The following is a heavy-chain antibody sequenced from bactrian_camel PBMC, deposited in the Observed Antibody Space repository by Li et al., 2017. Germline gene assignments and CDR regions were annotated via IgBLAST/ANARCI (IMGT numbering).Heavy chain of an antibody. J-gene: IGHJ6*01. CDR2: INRQGVT. CDR1: GTIDSTYC. CDR3: AARTRGGTWCGLFTSMYFS. D-gene: IGHD2*01. Sequence: GGPLRLSCVASGTIDSTYCMGWFRHPPGKEREGVATINRQGVTNYADSVKGRFTISRDNAKNTLYLQMTNLKPADTALYYCAARTRGGTWCGLFTSMYFSWGQGTQVTVS. V-gene: IGHV3S53*01.